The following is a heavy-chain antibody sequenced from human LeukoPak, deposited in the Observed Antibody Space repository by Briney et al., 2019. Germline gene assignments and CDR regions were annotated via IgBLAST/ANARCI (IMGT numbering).Heavy chain of an antibody. D-gene: IGHD6-19*01. CDR2: IYYTGST. Sequence: MASETLSLTCTVSGGSISNYYWRWIWQPTGMGLVWVGYIYYTGSTNYNTSLESRVTISVDTSKNQFSLKLTAVTAADTAVYYCARGGWSLDYWGQGTLVTVSS. CDR1: GGSISNYY. CDR3: ARGGWSLDY. V-gene: IGHV4-59*01. J-gene: IGHJ4*02.